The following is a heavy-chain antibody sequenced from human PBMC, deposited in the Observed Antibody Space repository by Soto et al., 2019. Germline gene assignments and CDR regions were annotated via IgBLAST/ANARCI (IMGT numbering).Heavy chain of an antibody. J-gene: IGHJ6*02. CDR1: GGSISSGGYS. CDR2: IYPTGTT. CDR3: ARAPPGSCPRWGR. Sequence: SETLSLTCTVSGGSISSGGYSWSWIRQSPEKGLEWFGCIYPTGTTYYHPSLKSRVTISVDTSRNQFSLNLTSVTAADTAVLYCARAPPGSCPRWGRWVQGITSTVS. D-gene: IGHD3-16*01. V-gene: IGHV4-30-2*06.